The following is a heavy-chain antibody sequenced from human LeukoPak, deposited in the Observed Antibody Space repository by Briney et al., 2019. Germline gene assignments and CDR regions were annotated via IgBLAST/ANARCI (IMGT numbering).Heavy chain of an antibody. J-gene: IGHJ5*02. V-gene: IGHV1-2*06. Sequence: ASVKVSCKASGYTFTGYYMHWVRQAPGQGLEWMGRINPNSGGTNYAQKLQGRVTMTRDTSISTAYMELSRLRSDDTAVYYCARAKNSGSFVNWFDPWGQGTLVTVSS. CDR3: ARAKNSGSFVNWFDP. D-gene: IGHD1-26*01. CDR2: INPNSGGT. CDR1: GYTFTGYY.